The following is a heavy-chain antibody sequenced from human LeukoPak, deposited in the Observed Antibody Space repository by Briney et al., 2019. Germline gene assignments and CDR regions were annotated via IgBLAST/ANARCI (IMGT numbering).Heavy chain of an antibody. CDR2: IQYSGDT. CDR3: ARDIPADL. Sequence: SETLSLTCTVSGGSISGFYWSWIWPRPGEGLGWVGYIQYSGDTNYNPSLKSRVNISLDTSENQFSLRLSSVTAADTAVYFCARDIPADLWGQGTRLTVSS. V-gene: IGHV4-59*01. CDR1: GGSISGFY. J-gene: IGHJ5*02.